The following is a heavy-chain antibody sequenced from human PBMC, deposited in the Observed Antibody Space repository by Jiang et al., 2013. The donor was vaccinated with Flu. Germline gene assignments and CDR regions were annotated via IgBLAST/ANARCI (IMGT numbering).Heavy chain of an antibody. CDR1: GDSVSSNSAA. V-gene: IGHV6-1*01. CDR3: AREGTMVRGIKNWFDS. D-gene: IGHD3-10*01. Sequence: SQTLSLTCAISGDSVSSNSAAWNWIRQSPSRGLEWLGRTYYRSKWYRDYAVSVQSRITINPDTSKNRFSLQLDSVTPDDTAVYYCAREGTMVRGIKNWFDSWGQGTLVTVSS. J-gene: IGHJ5*01. CDR2: TYYRSKWYR.